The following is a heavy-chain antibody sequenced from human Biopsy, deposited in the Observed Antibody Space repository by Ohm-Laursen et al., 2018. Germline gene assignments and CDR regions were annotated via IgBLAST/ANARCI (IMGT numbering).Heavy chain of an antibody. J-gene: IGHJ3*01. Sequence: SVKVSCKGSGYAVNDYFLHWLRQAPGQGPGWKGWIRPNSGGTNYAQKFQGRVTMTTDTSTSTVYLELRRLISDDTAVYYCARDIMNRIAGLVARSDVFDVWGQGTLVTVSS. CDR3: ARDIMNRIAGLVARSDVFDV. D-gene: IGHD3-16*01. V-gene: IGHV1-2*02. CDR1: GYAVNDYF. CDR2: IRPNSGGT.